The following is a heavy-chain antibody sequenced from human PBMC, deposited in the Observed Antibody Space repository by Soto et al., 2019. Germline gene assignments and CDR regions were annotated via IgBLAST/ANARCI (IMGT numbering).Heavy chain of an antibody. J-gene: IGHJ6*02. Sequence: PRLSLNWAISGDSVASNSAAWNWIRQSPSRGLEWLGRTYYKSKWNNDYALSVKSRITVNPDTSKNQFSLHLYSVTPEDTAVYYCTGITWFRGMDVWGQGTPVTVSS. CDR2: TYYKSKWNN. V-gene: IGHV6-1*01. CDR1: GDSVASNSAA. D-gene: IGHD3-10*01. CDR3: TGITWFRGMDV.